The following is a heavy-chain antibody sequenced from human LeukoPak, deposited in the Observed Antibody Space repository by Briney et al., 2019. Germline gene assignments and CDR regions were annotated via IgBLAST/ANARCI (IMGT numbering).Heavy chain of an antibody. D-gene: IGHD3-9*01. Sequence: ASVKVSCKVSGYTLTELSMHWVRQAPGKGLEWMGGFDPEDGETIYAQKFQGRVTMTEDTSTDTAYMELSSLRSEDTAVYYCATWSTHNDFDCLPRIGFDYWGQGTLVTVSS. V-gene: IGHV1-24*01. CDR1: GYTLTELS. CDR3: ATWSTHNDFDCLPRIGFDY. CDR2: FDPEDGET. J-gene: IGHJ4*02.